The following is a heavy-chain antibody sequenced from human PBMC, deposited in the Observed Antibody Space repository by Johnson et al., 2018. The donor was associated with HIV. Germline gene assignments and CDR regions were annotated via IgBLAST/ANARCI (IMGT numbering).Heavy chain of an antibody. V-gene: IGHV3-30*02. D-gene: IGHD1-1*01. CDR2: IRYDGSNK. J-gene: IGHJ3*02. CDR3: ASRYTVDAFDI. CDR1: GFTFSSYA. Sequence: QVQLVESGGGVVQPGRSLRLSCAASGFTFSSYAMHWVRQAPGKGLEWVAFIRYDGSNKYYADSVKGRFTISRDNSKNTLYLQMNSLRDEDTAVYYCASRYTVDAFDIWGQGTMVTVSS.